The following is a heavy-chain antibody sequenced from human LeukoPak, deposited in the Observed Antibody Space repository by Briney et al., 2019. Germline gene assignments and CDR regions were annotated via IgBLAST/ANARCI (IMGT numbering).Heavy chain of an antibody. Sequence: PGGSLRLSCAVSGITLSNYGMHWVRQAPGKGLEWVAVIWYDGSNKYYADSVKGRFTISRDNSKNTLYLQMNSLRAEDTAVYYCAKSGVEYYFDYWGQGTLVTVSS. CDR2: IWYDGSNK. CDR3: AKSGVEYYFDY. J-gene: IGHJ4*02. CDR1: GITLSNYG. V-gene: IGHV3-33*06. D-gene: IGHD1-26*01.